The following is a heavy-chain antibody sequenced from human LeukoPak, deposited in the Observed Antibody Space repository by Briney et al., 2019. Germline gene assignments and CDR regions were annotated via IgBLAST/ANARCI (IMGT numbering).Heavy chain of an antibody. CDR1: GGSISSGSYY. CDR2: IYYSGST. J-gene: IGHJ4*02. V-gene: IGHV4-61*01. Sequence: PSETLSLTCTVSGGSISSGSYYWSWIRQPPGKGLEWIGYIYYSGSTNYNPSLKSRVTISVDTSKSQFSLKLSSVTAADTAVYYCARGGAAAHYAYWGQGTLVSVSS. CDR3: ARGGAAAHYAY. D-gene: IGHD6-13*01.